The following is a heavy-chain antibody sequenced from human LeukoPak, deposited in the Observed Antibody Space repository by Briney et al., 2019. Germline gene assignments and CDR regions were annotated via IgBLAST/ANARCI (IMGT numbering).Heavy chain of an antibody. D-gene: IGHD6-19*01. Sequence: GGSLRLSCVASGFSFSNFGMHWVRQAPGKGLEWVAIIWYDGSNKYYADSVMGRFTISRDNSKNTLYLQMNSLRVEDTAVYYCARKPGYSSGWYYFDYWGQGTLVTVSS. CDR3: ARKPGYSSGWYYFDY. CDR2: IWYDGSNK. CDR1: GFSFSNFG. J-gene: IGHJ4*02. V-gene: IGHV3-33*01.